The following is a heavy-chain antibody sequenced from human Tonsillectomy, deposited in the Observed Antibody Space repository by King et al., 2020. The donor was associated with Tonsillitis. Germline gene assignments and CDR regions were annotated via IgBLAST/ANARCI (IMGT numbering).Heavy chain of an antibody. Sequence: VQLVESGGGLVQPGGSLRLSCAASGFTFSDSWMHWVRQAPGKGLVWVARVNRDGSSTDYADSVKGRFTISRDNAKKTVYLQINSLRAEDTAVYYCASSPFGVVRYWGQGTLATVSS. CDR1: GFTFSDSW. J-gene: IGHJ4*02. CDR2: VNRDGSST. D-gene: IGHD3-3*01. V-gene: IGHV3-74*01. CDR3: ASSPFGVVRY.